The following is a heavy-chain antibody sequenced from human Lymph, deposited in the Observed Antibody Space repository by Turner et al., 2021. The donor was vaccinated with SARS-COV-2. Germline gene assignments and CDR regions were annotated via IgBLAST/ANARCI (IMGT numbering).Heavy chain of an antibody. V-gene: IGHV3-53*02. J-gene: IGHJ6*02. CDR2: IYSGGTT. Sequence: DVQLVETGGGLIQPGGSLSLSCAASGIIVSRNYMNWVRQAPGKGLEWVSVIYSGGTTYYADSVKCRFTISRDNSKNNLYLQMNSLRVEDTAVYYCERDLGTYGMDVWGQGTTVTVSS. CDR3: ERDLGTYGMDV. D-gene: IGHD6-13*01. CDR1: GIIVSRNY.